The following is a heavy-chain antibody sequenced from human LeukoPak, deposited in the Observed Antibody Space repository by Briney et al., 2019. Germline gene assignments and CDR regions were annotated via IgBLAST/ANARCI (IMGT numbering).Heavy chain of an antibody. Sequence: PGGSLRLSCAASGFTFSSYAMSWVRQAPGKGLEWVSAISGSGGSTYYADSVKGRFTISRDNSKNTLYLQMNSLRAEDTAVYYCARSHLEYCGSTSCYLRSYNFDYWGQGTLVTVSS. D-gene: IGHD2-2*01. CDR3: ARSHLEYCGSTSCYLRSYNFDY. CDR1: GFTFSSYA. J-gene: IGHJ4*02. V-gene: IGHV3-23*01. CDR2: ISGSGGST.